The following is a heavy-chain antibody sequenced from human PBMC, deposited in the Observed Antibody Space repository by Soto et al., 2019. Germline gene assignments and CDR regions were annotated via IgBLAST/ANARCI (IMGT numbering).Heavy chain of an antibody. CDR1: GYTFTGYY. Sequence: QVQLVQSGAEVKKPGASVKVSCKASGYTFTGYYMHWVRQAPGQGLEWMGWINPNSGGTNYAQKFQGWVTMTRDTSISTDYMELSRLRSDDTAVYYCARDLWGYSGYDPEYYFDYWGQGTLVTVSS. CDR2: INPNSGGT. D-gene: IGHD5-12*01. J-gene: IGHJ4*02. V-gene: IGHV1-2*04. CDR3: ARDLWGYSGYDPEYYFDY.